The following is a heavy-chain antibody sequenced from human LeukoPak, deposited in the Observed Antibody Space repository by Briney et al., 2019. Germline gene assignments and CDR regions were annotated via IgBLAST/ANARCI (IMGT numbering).Heavy chain of an antibody. CDR3: AREGGRPVYSSGHYYYYYYMDV. V-gene: IGHV3-48*03. CDR2: ISSSGGTI. CDR1: GFTFSRYE. Sequence: PGGSLRLSCAASGFTFSRYEMNWVRQAPGKGLEWVSYISSSGGTINYADSVQGRFTISRDNAKNSLYLQMNSLRAEDTAVYYCAREGGRPVYSSGHYYYYYYMDVWGKGTTVTISS. D-gene: IGHD6-19*01. J-gene: IGHJ6*03.